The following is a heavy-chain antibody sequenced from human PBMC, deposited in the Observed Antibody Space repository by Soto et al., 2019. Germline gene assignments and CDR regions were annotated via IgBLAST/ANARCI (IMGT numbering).Heavy chain of an antibody. CDR2: IKQDGSKR. J-gene: IGHJ4*02. V-gene: IGHV3-7*03. Sequence: EVELVESGGGLFQPGGSLRLSCAASGFTFSDQWMSWVRQIPGKGLQWVANIKQDGSKRYYVDSVKGRFTISRDNARNSLYLQMTSLRVEDTAVYYCAIEDSFDYWGQGTLVTVSS. CDR3: AIEDSFDY. CDR1: GFTFSDQW.